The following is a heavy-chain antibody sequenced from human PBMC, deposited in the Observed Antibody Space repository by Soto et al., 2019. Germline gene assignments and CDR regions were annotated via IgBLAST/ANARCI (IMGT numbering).Heavy chain of an antibody. J-gene: IGHJ4*02. V-gene: IGHV3-23*01. CDR2: ISTAVGAT. CDR1: GFTFSNHA. CDR3: AKDRTAAARNFDY. D-gene: IGHD6-13*01. Sequence: GGSLRLSWAVSGFTFSNHAMSWVRQAPGKGLEWVSAISTAVGATYYADSVKGRFTISRDDSNNTLYLQMDSLRAEDTAVYYCAKDRTAAARNFDYWGQGTLVTVSS.